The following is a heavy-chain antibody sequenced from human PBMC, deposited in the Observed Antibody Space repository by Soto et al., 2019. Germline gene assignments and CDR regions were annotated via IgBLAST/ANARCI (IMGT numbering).Heavy chain of an antibody. CDR1: GFTFSSYS. J-gene: IGHJ5*02. CDR2: ISSSSSYI. D-gene: IGHD3-22*01. V-gene: IGHV3-21*01. Sequence: EVQLVESGGGLVKPGGSLRLSCAASGFTFSSYSMNWVRQAPGKGLEWVSSISSSSSYIYYADSVKGRFTISRDNAKNSLYLQMNSLRAEDPAVYYCARDLLYYYDSSGYPQDDPWGQGTLVTVSS. CDR3: ARDLLYYYDSSGYPQDDP.